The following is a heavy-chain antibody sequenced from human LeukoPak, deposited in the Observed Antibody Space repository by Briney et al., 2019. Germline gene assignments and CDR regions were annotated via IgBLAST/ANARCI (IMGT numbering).Heavy chain of an antibody. Sequence: ASVKVSCKASGYTFTGYYMHWVRQAPGQGLEWMGWINPNSGGTNYAQKFQGRVTMTRDTSISTAYMELSRLRSDDTAVHYCAREGVDWNHSVYYFDYWGQGTLVTVSS. CDR3: AREGVDWNHSVYYFDY. D-gene: IGHD1-1*01. CDR1: GYTFTGYY. J-gene: IGHJ4*02. CDR2: INPNSGGT. V-gene: IGHV1-2*02.